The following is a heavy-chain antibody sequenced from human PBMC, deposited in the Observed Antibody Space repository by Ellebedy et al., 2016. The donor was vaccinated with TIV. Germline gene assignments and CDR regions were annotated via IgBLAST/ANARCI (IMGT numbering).Heavy chain of an antibody. CDR2: FSQSGST. CDR1: GDSISSSVYY. Sequence: MPGGSLRLSCTVSGDSISSSVYYWGWIRQPPGKGLEWIGSFSQSGSTYYNPSLRRRVIISVDTSKNQLSLKLSSVTAADAAMYYCARWNEGFDYWGQGTLVTVSS. D-gene: IGHD1-1*01. CDR3: ARWNEGFDY. V-gene: IGHV4-39*07. J-gene: IGHJ4*02.